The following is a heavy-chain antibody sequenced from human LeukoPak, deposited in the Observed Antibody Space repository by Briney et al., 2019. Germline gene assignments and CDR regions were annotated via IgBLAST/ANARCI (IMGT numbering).Heavy chain of an antibody. V-gene: IGHV3-30*18. D-gene: IGHD3-10*01. Sequence: GGSLRLSCAASGFTFSSYGMHCVRQAPGKGLEWVAVISYDGSNKYYADSVKGRFTISRDNSKNTLYLQMNSLRAEDTAVYYCAKSSRVQITMVRGDSWFDPWGQGTLVTVSS. CDR1: GFTFSSYG. CDR2: ISYDGSNK. J-gene: IGHJ5*02. CDR3: AKSSRVQITMVRGDSWFDP.